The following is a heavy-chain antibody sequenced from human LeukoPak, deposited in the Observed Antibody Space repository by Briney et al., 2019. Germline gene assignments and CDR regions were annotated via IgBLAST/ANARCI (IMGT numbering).Heavy chain of an antibody. CDR2: IKQDGSEK. V-gene: IGHV3-7*01. CDR1: GFTFSNYW. Sequence: GGSLRLSCAASGFTFSNYWMTWVRQAPGKGLEWVANIKQDGSEKCYVDSVKGRFTISRDDAKNSLYLQMNSLRVEDTAVYYCVTGSLRYWGQGTLVTVSS. D-gene: IGHD2-15*01. CDR3: VTGSLRY. J-gene: IGHJ4*02.